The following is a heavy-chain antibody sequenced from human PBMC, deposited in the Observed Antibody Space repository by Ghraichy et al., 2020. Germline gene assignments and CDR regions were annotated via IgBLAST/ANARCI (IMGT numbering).Heavy chain of an antibody. CDR3: ASSLRARAFDI. V-gene: IGHV4-34*01. J-gene: IGHJ3*02. Sequence: SETLSLTCAVYGGSSSGYYWSWIRQPPGKGLEWIGEINHSGSTNYNPSLKSRVTISVDTSKNQFSLKLSSVTAADTAVYYCASSLRARAFDIWGQGTMVTVSS. CDR1: GGSSSGYY. CDR2: INHSGST.